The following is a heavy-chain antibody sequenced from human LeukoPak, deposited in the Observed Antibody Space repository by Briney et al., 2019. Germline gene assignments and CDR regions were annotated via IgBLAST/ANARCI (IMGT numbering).Heavy chain of an antibody. Sequence: PGGSLRLSCAASGFPFSSYAMSWVRQAPGKGLEWVSSISGDSTYIYNAGSVKGRFTISRDNAQASLYLQMISLRADDTAVYYCARVSGRLERQSDLDYWGQGTLVIVSS. J-gene: IGHJ4*02. CDR1: GFPFSSYA. D-gene: IGHD1-1*01. CDR3: ARVSGRLERQSDLDY. V-gene: IGHV3-21*01. CDR2: ISGDSTYI.